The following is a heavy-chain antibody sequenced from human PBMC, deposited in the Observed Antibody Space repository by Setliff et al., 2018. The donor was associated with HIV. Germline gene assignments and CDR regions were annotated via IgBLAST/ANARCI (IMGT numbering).Heavy chain of an antibody. V-gene: IGHV4-4*09. CDR3: ARRPPLTTGREYYFDF. CDR2: FYTSGST. Sequence: SETLSLTCTVSGGSFTTYYWSGLRQPPGKELEWIGYFYTSGSTNYNPSLKSRVTISIDTSKNQFSLKLNAVTAADTAVYYCARRPPLTTGREYYFDFWGQGTLVTVSS. D-gene: IGHD1-1*01. J-gene: IGHJ4*02. CDR1: GGSFTTYY.